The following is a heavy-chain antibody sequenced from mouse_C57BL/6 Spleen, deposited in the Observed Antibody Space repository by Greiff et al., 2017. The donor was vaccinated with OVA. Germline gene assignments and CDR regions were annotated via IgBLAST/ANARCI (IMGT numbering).Heavy chain of an antibody. Sequence: QVQLQQSGPELVKPGASVKISCKASGYAFSSSWMNWVKQRPGKGLEWIGRIYPGDGDTNYNGKFKGKATLTADKSSSTAYMQLSSLTSEDSAVYFCARRDYCDVWGTGTTVTVSS. J-gene: IGHJ1*03. V-gene: IGHV1-82*01. CDR1: GYAFSSSW. CDR3: ARRDYCDV. CDR2: IYPGDGDT.